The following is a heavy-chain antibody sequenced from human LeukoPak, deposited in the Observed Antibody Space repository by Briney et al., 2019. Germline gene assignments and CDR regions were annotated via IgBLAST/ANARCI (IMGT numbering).Heavy chain of an antibody. CDR1: GGTFSSYA. D-gene: IGHD6-6*01. CDR3: ARSKGIAARRLDYFDY. V-gene: IGHV1-69*13. J-gene: IGHJ4*02. CDR2: TIPIFGTA. Sequence: ASVKVSCKASGGTFSSYAISWVRQAPGQGLEWMGGTIPIFGTANYAQKFQGRVTITADESTSTAYMELSSLRSEDTAVYYCARSKGIAARRLDYFDYWGQGTLVTVSS.